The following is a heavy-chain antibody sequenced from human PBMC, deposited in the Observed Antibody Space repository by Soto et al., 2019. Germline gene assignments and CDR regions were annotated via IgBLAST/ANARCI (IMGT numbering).Heavy chain of an antibody. CDR2: IIPFFATA. J-gene: IGHJ4*02. CDR3: VAIRLGELSPIDY. Sequence: QVQLVQSGTEVKKPGSSVKVSCTASGASFSNYAFSWVRQVPGQGLEWMGGIIPFFATADFARNFQGRLAITADESSRTANMELNSLTTEDTAVYYCVAIRLGELSPIDYWGQGTLVTVSS. CDR1: GASFSNYA. V-gene: IGHV1-69*12. D-gene: IGHD3-16*02.